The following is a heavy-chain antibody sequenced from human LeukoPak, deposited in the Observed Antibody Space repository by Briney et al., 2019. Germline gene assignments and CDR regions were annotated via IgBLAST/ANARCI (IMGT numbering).Heavy chain of an antibody. V-gene: IGHV3-74*01. CDR3: ASSLWFGELPFDY. Sequence: GGSLRLSCAASGFAFSSYWMHWVRQAPGKGLVWVSRINSDGSSTSYADSVKGRFTISRDNAKNTLYLQMNSLRAEDTAVYYCASSLWFGELPFDYWGQGTLVTVSS. J-gene: IGHJ4*02. D-gene: IGHD3-10*01. CDR2: INSDGSST. CDR1: GFAFSSYW.